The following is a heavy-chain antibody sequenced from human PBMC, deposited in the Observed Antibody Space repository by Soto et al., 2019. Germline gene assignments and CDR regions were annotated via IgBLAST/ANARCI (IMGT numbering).Heavy chain of an antibody. V-gene: IGHV3-23*01. CDR3: AKDLSGYNWLDP. CDR1: GFTFSSYA. J-gene: IGHJ5*02. D-gene: IGHD5-12*01. CDR2: ISGSGGST. Sequence: GVLRLSCAASGFTFSSYAMSWVRQAPGKGLEWVSAISGSGGSTYYADSVKGRFTISRDNSKNTLYLQMNSLRAEDTAVYYCAKDLSGYNWLDPWGRGTLVTVSS.